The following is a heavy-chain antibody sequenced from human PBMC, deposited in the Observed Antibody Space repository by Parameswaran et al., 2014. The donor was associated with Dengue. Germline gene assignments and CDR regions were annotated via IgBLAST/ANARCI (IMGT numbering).Heavy chain of an antibody. V-gene: IGHV1-3*01. CDR2: INAGNGNT. CDR3: ARDIPYYDILTGYYKPLDAFDI. J-gene: IGHJ3*02. D-gene: IGHD3-9*01. Sequence: WVRQAPGQRLEWMGWINAGNGNTKYSQKFQGRVTITRDTSASTAYMELSSLRSEDTAVYHCARDIPYYDILTGYYKPLDAFDIWGQGTMVTVSS.